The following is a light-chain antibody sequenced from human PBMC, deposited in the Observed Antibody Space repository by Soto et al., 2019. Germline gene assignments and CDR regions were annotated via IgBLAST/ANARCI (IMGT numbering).Light chain of an antibody. CDR1: QSINTY. V-gene: IGKV1-39*01. J-gene: IGKJ4*01. CDR3: QQSYGTPLT. Sequence: DIQMTQSPSSLSASVGDRVTITCRASQSINTYLNWYQQKPGKAPELLIYAASSLQSGVPSRFSGSGSGTDITLTISSLQPEDFATYCCQQSYGTPLTFGGGTKVGIK. CDR2: AAS.